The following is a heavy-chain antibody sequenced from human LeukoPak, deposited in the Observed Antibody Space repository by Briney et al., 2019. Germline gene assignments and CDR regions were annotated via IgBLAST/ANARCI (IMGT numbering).Heavy chain of an antibody. CDR3: ARLSRHRSYYYYMDV. Sequence: GGSLRLSCAASGFTFSSYGMHWVRQAPGKGLEWVAFLRYDGSNKYYADSVKGRFTISRDNSKNAMYLQMDSLRAEDTAVYYCARLSRHRSYYYYMDVWGKGTTVTISS. CDR2: LRYDGSNK. V-gene: IGHV3-30*02. J-gene: IGHJ6*03. D-gene: IGHD2/OR15-2a*01. CDR1: GFTFSSYG.